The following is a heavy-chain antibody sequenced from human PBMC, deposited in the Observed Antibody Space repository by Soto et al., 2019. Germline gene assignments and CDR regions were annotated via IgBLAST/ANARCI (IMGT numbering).Heavy chain of an antibody. Sequence: GGSLRLSCAASGFTFSSYGMHWVRQAPGKGLEWVAVISYDGSNKYYADSVKGRFTISRDNSKNTLYLQMNSLRAEDTAVYYCAKEEYGTAGGRSYYYYGMDVWGQGTTVTVSS. V-gene: IGHV3-30*18. D-gene: IGHD1-26*01. CDR1: GFTFSSYG. CDR2: ISYDGSNK. CDR3: AKEEYGTAGGRSYYYYGMDV. J-gene: IGHJ6*02.